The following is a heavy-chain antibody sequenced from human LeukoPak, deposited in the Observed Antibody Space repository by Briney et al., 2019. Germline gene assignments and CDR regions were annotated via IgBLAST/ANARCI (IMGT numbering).Heavy chain of an antibody. CDR3: GAALCLPLY. CDR1: GFMFDNHG. J-gene: IGHJ4*02. V-gene: IGHV3-23*01. Sequence: GGSLRLSCAASGFMFDNHGMAWVRQAPGKGLDWVSDTGARGDTTNYAESVKGRFTISRDKSKNIVYLHMTNLRVEDTATYYCGAALCLPLYWGPGALVSVSS. D-gene: IGHD5/OR15-5a*01. CDR2: TGARGDTT.